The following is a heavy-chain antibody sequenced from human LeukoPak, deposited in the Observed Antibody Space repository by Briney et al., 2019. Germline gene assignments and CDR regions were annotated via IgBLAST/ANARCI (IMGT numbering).Heavy chain of an antibody. Sequence: SETLSLTCTVSGGSISSSSYYWGWIRQPPGKGLEWIGSIYYSGSTYYNPTLKSRVTISVDTSKSQFSLKLGSVTAADTAMYYCASLPRYCSGGTCRDTFDIWGQRTLVTVSS. CDR1: GGSISSSSYY. V-gene: IGHV4-39*01. D-gene: IGHD2-15*01. CDR3: ASLPRYCSGGTCRDTFDI. CDR2: IYYSGST. J-gene: IGHJ3*02.